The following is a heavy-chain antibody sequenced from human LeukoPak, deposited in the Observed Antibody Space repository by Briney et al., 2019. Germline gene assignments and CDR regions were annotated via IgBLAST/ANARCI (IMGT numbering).Heavy chain of an antibody. V-gene: IGHV4-59*12. Sequence: SETLSLTCTVSGGSISSYYWSWIRQPPGKGLEWIGYIYYSGSTNYNPSLKGRVTISVDTSKNQFSLKLSSVTAADTAVYYCARLLVVRGSDYWGQGTLVTVSS. CDR3: ARLLVVRGSDY. J-gene: IGHJ4*02. D-gene: IGHD3-22*01. CDR1: GGSISSYY. CDR2: IYYSGST.